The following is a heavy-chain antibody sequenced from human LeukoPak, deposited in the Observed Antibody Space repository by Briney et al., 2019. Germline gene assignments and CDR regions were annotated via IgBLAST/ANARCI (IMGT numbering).Heavy chain of an antibody. D-gene: IGHD1-26*01. CDR1: GFTFSSYA. CDR3: AKDESAWELPSQIVDY. Sequence: GGSLRLSCAASGFTFSSYAMSWVRQAPGKGLEWVSAISGSGGSTYYADSVKGRFTISRDNSKNTLYLQMNSLRAEDTAVYYCAKDESAWELPSQIVDYWGQGTLVTVSS. CDR2: ISGSGGST. V-gene: IGHV3-23*01. J-gene: IGHJ4*02.